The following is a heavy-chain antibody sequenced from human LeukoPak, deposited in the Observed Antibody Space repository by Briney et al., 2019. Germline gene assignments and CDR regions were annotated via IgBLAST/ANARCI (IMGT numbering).Heavy chain of an antibody. CDR2: IKTDGSST. CDR1: GFTFSSYW. CDR3: ARDPGSSGIGAFDI. Sequence: GGSLRLSWAASGFTFSSYWMHWVRQAPGKGLVWVSRIKTDGSSTSYADSVKGRFTISRDNAKNTLYLQMNSLRAEDTAVYYCARDPGSSGIGAFDIWGQGTMVTVSS. D-gene: IGHD3-10*01. J-gene: IGHJ3*02. V-gene: IGHV3-74*01.